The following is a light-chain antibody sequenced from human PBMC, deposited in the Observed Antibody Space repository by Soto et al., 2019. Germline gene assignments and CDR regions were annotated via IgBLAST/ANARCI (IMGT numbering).Light chain of an antibody. CDR1: SSNIGAGYD. CDR3: CSYASTYVYV. CDR2: GNI. J-gene: IGLJ1*01. V-gene: IGLV1-40*01. Sequence: QSVLTQPPSVSGAPGQRVTISCTGSSSNIGAGYDVHWYQQRPGTAPKLLIFGNINRPSGVPDRFSGSKSGTSASLAITGLQAEDEGDYYCCSYASTYVYVFGTATKLTVL.